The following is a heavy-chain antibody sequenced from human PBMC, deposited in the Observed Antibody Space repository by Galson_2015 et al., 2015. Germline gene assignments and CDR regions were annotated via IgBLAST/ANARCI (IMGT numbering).Heavy chain of an antibody. J-gene: IGHJ5*02. CDR2: ISKDGAKP. D-gene: IGHD2-2*01. V-gene: IGHV3-30-3*01. CDR3: TRGPAEGSFDP. Sequence: SLRLSCAASGFAFSRFAMHWVRQAPGKGLQWVGVISKDGAKPAFADSVKGRFTISRDNYKDIVYLQMNSLATEDTAIYYCTRGPAEGSFDPWGHGTLVTVSS. CDR1: GFAFSRFA.